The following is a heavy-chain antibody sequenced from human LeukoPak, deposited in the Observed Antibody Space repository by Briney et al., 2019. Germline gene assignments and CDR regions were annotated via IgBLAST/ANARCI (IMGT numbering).Heavy chain of an antibody. D-gene: IGHD3-10*01. Sequence: GGSLRLSCAASGFTFGDYYMSWIRQAPGKGLEWVSYISSSGSTIYYADSVKGRFTISRDNAKNSLYLQMNSLRAEDTAVYYCARAILGGSHAFDIWGRGTMVTVSS. CDR2: ISSSGSTI. CDR3: ARAILGGSHAFDI. J-gene: IGHJ3*02. V-gene: IGHV3-11*01. CDR1: GFTFGDYY.